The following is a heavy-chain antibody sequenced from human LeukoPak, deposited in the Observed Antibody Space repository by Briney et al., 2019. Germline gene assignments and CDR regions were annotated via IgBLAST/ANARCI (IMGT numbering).Heavy chain of an antibody. D-gene: IGHD6-13*01. V-gene: IGHV5-51*01. CDR1: GYSFTSYW. J-gene: IGHJ6*02. CDR3: ARSRIAAAGTVWYYYYYGMDV. Sequence: GESLKISCKGSGYSFTSYWIGWVRQMPGKGLEWMGIIYPGDSDTRYSPSFQGQVTISADKSISTAYLQWSSLKASDTAMYYCARSRIAAAGTVWYYYYYGMDVWGRGTTVTVSS. CDR2: IYPGDSDT.